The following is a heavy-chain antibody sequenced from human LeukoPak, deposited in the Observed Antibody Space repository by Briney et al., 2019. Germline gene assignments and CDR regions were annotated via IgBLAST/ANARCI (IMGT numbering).Heavy chain of an antibody. V-gene: IGHV1-8*01. CDR3: ARSNRYSSGWYNY. D-gene: IGHD6-19*01. CDR1: GYTFTSYD. CDR2: MNPNSGNT. J-gene: IGHJ4*02. Sequence: ASVKVSCKASGYTFTSYDINWVRQATGQGLEWMGWMNPNSGNTDYAQKFQGRDTMTRNTSISTAYMELSSLRSEDTAVYYCARSNRYSSGWYNYWGQGTLVTVSS.